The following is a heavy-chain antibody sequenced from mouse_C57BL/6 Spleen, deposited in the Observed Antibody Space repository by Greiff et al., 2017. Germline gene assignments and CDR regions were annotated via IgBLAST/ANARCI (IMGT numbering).Heavy chain of an antibody. CDR3: TREGNSFAY. CDR1: GYTFTDYE. CDR2: IDPETGGT. V-gene: IGHV1-15*01. Sequence: QVQLQQSGAELVRPGASVTLSCKASGYTFTDYEMHWVKQTPVHGLEWIGAIDPETGGTAYTQKFKGKDILTADKSSSTAYMELRSLSSEDSAVYYCTREGNSFAYWGEGSLVTVSA. J-gene: IGHJ3*01.